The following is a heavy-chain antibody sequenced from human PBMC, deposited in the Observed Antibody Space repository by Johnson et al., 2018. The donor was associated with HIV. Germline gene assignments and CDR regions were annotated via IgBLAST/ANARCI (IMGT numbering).Heavy chain of an antibody. Sequence: EQLVESGGGSIQPGGSLRLSCAASGFSISYDYMSWVRQAPGKGLEWVSVIYSGGSTYYADSVKGSFTLSRDNSKNTLYLQMNSLRAEDTAVYYCAREAWGFGERVDAFDIWGQGTMVTVSS. CDR3: AREAWGFGERVDAFDI. D-gene: IGHD3-10*01. J-gene: IGHJ3*02. CDR1: GFSISYDY. CDR2: IYSGGST. V-gene: IGHV3-53*01.